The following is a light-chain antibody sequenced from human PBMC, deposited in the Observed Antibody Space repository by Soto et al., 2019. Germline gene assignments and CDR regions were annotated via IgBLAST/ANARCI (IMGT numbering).Light chain of an antibody. J-gene: IGKJ3*01. CDR3: QQYNSFLIT. V-gene: IGKV1-5*03. CDR2: KAS. CDR1: QSISSW. Sequence: DIQMTQSPSTLSASVGDRVTITCRASQSISSWLAWYQQKPGKAPKLRIYKASSLESGVPSRFSGSGSGTEFTLTISSLQPDDFATYYCQQYNSFLITFGPGTKGDIK.